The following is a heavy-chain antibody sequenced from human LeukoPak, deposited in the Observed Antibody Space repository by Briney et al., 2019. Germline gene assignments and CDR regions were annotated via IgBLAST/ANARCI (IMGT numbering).Heavy chain of an antibody. Sequence: GASVKVSFKASGYTFTSYYIHWVRQAPGQGLEWMGIINPSGGSTSYAQKFQGRVTMARDTSTSTVYMELSSLRSEDTAVYYCARGSLLRFLEWLKYYFDYWGQGTLVTVSS. CDR3: ARGSLLRFLEWLKYYFDY. D-gene: IGHD3-3*01. CDR2: INPSGGST. J-gene: IGHJ4*02. V-gene: IGHV1-46*01. CDR1: GYTFTSYY.